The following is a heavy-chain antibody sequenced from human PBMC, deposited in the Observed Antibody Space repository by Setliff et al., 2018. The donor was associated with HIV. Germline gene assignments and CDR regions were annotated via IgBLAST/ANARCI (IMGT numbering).Heavy chain of an antibody. D-gene: IGHD5-18*01. J-gene: IGHJ4*02. CDR1: GFTFSSYA. CDR3: TTIGYSYGRN. CDR2: ITANGRDT. Sequence: ASVKVSCAASGFTFSSYAMAWVRQAPGKRLDLVAVITANGRDTYHADFLQGRFTISRDNSKNMLYLQMNSLTAEDTAVYYCTTIGYSYGRNWGQGTLVTVSS. V-gene: IGHV3-23*01.